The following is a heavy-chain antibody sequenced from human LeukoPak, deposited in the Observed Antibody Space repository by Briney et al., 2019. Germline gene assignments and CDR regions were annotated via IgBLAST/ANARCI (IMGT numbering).Heavy chain of an antibody. D-gene: IGHD4/OR15-4a*01. Sequence: SETLSLTCTVSGGSISSSSYYWGWIRQPPGKGLEWIGSIYYSGSTYYNPSLKSRVTISVDTSKNQFSLKLSSVTAADTAVYYCATLTTASYYYYMDVWGKGTTVTVSS. CDR2: IYYSGST. CDR1: GGSISSSSYY. CDR3: ATLTTASYYYYMDV. J-gene: IGHJ6*03. V-gene: IGHV4-39*07.